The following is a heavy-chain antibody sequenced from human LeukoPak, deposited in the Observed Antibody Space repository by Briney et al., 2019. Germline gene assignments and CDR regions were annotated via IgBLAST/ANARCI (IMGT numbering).Heavy chain of an antibody. J-gene: IGHJ3*02. Sequence: PGGSLRLSCAASGFTFRSDAMSWVRQAPGKGLEWVSAISGSGGSTYYADSVRGRFTISRDNSKNTLYLQMNSLRADDTAVYYCAKDPPRALVEGAFDIWGQGTMVTVSS. V-gene: IGHV3-23*01. CDR2: ISGSGGST. CDR1: GFTFRSDA. D-gene: IGHD3-16*02. CDR3: AKDPPRALVEGAFDI.